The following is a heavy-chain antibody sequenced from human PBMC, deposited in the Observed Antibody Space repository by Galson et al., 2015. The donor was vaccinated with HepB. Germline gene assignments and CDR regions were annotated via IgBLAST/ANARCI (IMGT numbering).Heavy chain of an antibody. CDR1: GFTFSSYS. V-gene: IGHV3-21*01. Sequence: SLRLSCAASGFTFSSYSMNWVRQAPGKGLEWVSSISSSSSYIYYADSVKGRFTISRDNAKNSLYLQMNGLRAEDTAVYYCARDGTRWGATAIVSRRPFDYWGQGTLVTVSS. CDR3: ARDGTRWGATAIVSRRPFDY. CDR2: ISSSSSYI. D-gene: IGHD1-26*01. J-gene: IGHJ4*02.